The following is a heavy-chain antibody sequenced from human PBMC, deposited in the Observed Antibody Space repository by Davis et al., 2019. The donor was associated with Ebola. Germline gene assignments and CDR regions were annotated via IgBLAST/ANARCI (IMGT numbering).Heavy chain of an antibody. Sequence: MPSETLSLTCTVSGGSISSSSYYWSWIRQPPGKGLEWIGYIYYSGSTNYNPSLKSRVTISVDTSKNQFSLKLSSVTAADTAVYYCARDKHSSGWYDHYFDYWGQGTLVTVSS. CDR3: ARDKHSSGWYDHYFDY. CDR2: IYYSGST. D-gene: IGHD6-19*01. J-gene: IGHJ4*02. CDR1: GGSISSSSYY. V-gene: IGHV4-61*01.